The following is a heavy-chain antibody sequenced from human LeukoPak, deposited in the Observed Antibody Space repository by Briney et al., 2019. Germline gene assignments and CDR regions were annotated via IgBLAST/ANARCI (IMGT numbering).Heavy chain of an antibody. CDR1: GFAFSSYG. V-gene: IGHV3-30*18. J-gene: IGHJ4*02. D-gene: IGHD6-19*01. CDR3: AKRSSSGWYLFDS. CDR2: ISYDGSNK. Sequence: GESLRLSCAASGFAFSSYGMHWVCQAPGKGLEWVAVISYDGSNKYYADSVKGRFTISRDNSKDTLYLQMNSLRAEDTAVYYCAKRSSSGWYLFDSWGQGTLVTVSS.